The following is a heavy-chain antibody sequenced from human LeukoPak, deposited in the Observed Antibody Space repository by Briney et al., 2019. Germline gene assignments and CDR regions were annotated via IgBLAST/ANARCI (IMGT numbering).Heavy chain of an antibody. D-gene: IGHD2-15*01. J-gene: IGHJ2*01. Sequence: SETLSLTCTVSGVSISSYYWGWIRQAAGKGLEWIGRLYNTGRTNYNPSLKSRAIISEDKSNNQFSLKPTSVTAADTAVYYCARDLCNGDSCYSGYFDLWGRGTLVTVSS. CDR3: ARDLCNGDSCYSGYFDL. V-gene: IGHV4-4*07. CDR1: GVSISSYY. CDR2: LYNTGRT.